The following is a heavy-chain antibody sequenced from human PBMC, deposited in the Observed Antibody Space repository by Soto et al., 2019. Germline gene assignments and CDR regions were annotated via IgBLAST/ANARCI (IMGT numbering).Heavy chain of an antibody. D-gene: IGHD3-22*01. CDR1: GYTFTSYG. CDR2: ISAYNGNT. CDR3: ARNTYYDTRLDY. J-gene: IGHJ4*02. V-gene: IGHV1-18*01. Sequence: ASVKVSCKASGYTFTSYGISWVRQAPGQGLEWMGWISAYNGNTNYAQKLQGRVTVTTDTSTSTAYMELRSLRSDDTAVYYCARNTYYDTRLDYWGQGTLVTVSS.